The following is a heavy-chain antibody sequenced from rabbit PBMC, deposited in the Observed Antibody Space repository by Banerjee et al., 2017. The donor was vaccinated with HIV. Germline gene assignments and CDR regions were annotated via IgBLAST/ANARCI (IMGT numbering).Heavy chain of an antibody. J-gene: IGHJ4*01. CDR2: IYAGSSGST. V-gene: IGHV1S45*01. CDR3: ARDLAGVIGWNFNL. Sequence: QEQLVESGGGLVQPEGSLTLTCKASGFDFSSSYYMCWVRQAPGKGLEWIACIYAGSSGSTVYASWAKGRFTISKTSLTTVTLQMTSLTAADTATYFCARDLAGVIGWNFNLWGPGTLVTVS. CDR1: GFDFSSSYY. D-gene: IGHD4-1*01.